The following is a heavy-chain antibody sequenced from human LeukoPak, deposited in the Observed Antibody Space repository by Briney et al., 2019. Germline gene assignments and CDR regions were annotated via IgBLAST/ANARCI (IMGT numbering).Heavy chain of an antibody. V-gene: IGHV1-2*06. Sequence: ASVKVSCKASGYTFTGYYMHWVRQAPGQGLEWMGRINPNSGGTNYAQKFQGRVTMTRDTSISTAYMELSRLRSDDTAVYYCASLIADFWSGYEAVYWGQGTLVTVSS. CDR3: ASLIADFWSGYEAVY. J-gene: IGHJ4*02. CDR1: GYTFTGYY. CDR2: INPNSGGT. D-gene: IGHD3-3*01.